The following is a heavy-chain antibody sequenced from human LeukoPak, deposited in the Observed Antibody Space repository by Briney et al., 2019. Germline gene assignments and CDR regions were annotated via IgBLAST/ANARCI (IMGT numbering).Heavy chain of an antibody. CDR3: ARDMHYYYGSGLDI. V-gene: IGHV1-69*13. CDR1: GGTFSSYA. J-gene: IGHJ3*02. D-gene: IGHD3-10*01. Sequence: ASVKVSCKASGGTFSSYAISWVRQAPGQGLEWMGGIIPIFGTANYAQKFQGRVTITADESTSTAYMELSSLRSEDTAVYYCARDMHYYYGSGLDIWGRGTMVTVSS. CDR2: IIPIFGTA.